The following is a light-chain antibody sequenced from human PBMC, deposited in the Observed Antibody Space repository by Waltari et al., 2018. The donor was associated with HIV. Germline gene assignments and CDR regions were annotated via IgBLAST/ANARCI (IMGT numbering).Light chain of an antibody. CDR1: SSDVGSYNL. V-gene: IGLV2-23*02. J-gene: IGLJ3*02. Sequence: SALTQPASVSGSPGQSITISCTGTSSDVGSYNLVSWYQQHPGKAPKLMIYEVSKRPSGVSNRFSGSKSGNTASLTISGLQAEDEADYYCCSYAGSSTLGVFGGGTKLTVL. CDR3: CSYAGSSTLGV. CDR2: EVS.